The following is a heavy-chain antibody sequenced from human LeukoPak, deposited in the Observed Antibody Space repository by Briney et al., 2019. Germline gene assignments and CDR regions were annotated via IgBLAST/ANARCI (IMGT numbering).Heavy chain of an antibody. CDR1: GYTFTGYY. CDR3: ARGQFTMVRGALPHWFDP. J-gene: IGHJ5*02. D-gene: IGHD3-10*01. V-gene: IGHV1-2*02. CDR2: INPNSGGT. Sequence: GASVKVSCKASGYTFTGYYMHWVRQAPGQGLEWMGWINPNSGGTNYAQKFQGRVTMTRDTSISTAYMELSRLRSDDTAVYYCARGQFTMVRGALPHWFDPWGQGTLVTVSS.